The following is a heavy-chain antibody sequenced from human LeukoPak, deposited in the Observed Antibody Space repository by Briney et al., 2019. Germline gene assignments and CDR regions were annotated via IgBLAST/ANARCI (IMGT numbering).Heavy chain of an antibody. J-gene: IGHJ4*02. V-gene: IGHV7-4-1*02. Sequence: ASVKVSCKTSGYTFTRYAVNWVRQAPGQGLEWMGWINPNTGNPTYAQGLTGRLVFSLDTSVSTAYLQITSLKADDTAVYYCARAYQRLGELSLPDYWGQGTLVTVSS. CDR2: INPNTGNP. CDR3: ARAYQRLGELSLPDY. D-gene: IGHD3-16*02. CDR1: GYTFTRYA.